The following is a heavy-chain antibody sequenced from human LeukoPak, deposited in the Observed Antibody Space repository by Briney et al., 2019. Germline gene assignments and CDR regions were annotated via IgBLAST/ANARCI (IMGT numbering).Heavy chain of an antibody. V-gene: IGHV4-31*03. D-gene: IGHD3-22*01. CDR1: GGSISSGGYY. Sequence: SETLSLTCTVSGGSISSGGYYWSWIRQHPGKGLEWIGYIYYSGSTYYNPSLKSRVTISVDTSKNQFSPKLSSVTAADTAVYYCARWGNYYDSSGYYPRWFDPWGQGTLVTVSS. CDR2: IYYSGST. J-gene: IGHJ5*02. CDR3: ARWGNYYDSSGYYPRWFDP.